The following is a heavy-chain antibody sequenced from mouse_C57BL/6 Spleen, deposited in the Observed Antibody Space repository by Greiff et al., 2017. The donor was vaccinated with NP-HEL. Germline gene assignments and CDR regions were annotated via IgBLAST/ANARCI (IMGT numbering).Heavy chain of an antibody. CDR3: ATLPTFAS. CDR1: GYSFTGYY. V-gene: IGHV1-42*01. CDR2: INPSTGGT. J-gene: IGHJ3*01. D-gene: IGHD2-12*01. Sequence: VQLKQSGPELVKPGASVKISCKASGYSFTGYYMNWVKQSPEKSLEWIGEINPSTGGTTYNQKFKAKATLTVDKSSSTAYMQLKSLTSEDSAVYYCATLPTFASWGQGTLVTVSA.